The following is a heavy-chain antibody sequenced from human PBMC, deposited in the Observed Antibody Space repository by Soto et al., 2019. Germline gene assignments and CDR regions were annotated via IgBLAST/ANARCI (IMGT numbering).Heavy chain of an antibody. J-gene: IGHJ4*02. CDR2: IRAGAGRT. CDR1: GFSFSSYA. D-gene: IGHD3-9*01. V-gene: IGHV3-23*01. CDR3: AKIPIMTEVPHYFDS. Sequence: EVQLLESGGGLVQPGGSLRLSCGASGFSFSSYAMSWVRQAPGKGLEWVSSIRAGAGRTFYAESVKGRFTISRDDSESALFLQMSSLRAEDTAVYYCAKIPIMTEVPHYFDSWGQGTLVTVSS.